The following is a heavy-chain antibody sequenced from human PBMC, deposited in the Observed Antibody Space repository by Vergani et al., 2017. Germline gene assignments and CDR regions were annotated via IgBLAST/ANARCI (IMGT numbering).Heavy chain of an antibody. V-gene: IGHV3-30*02. Sequence: VQLLESGGGLVQPGGSLRLSCAASGFTFSSYGMHWVRQAPGKGLEWVAFIRYDGSNKYYADSVKGRFTISRDNSKNTLYLQMNSLRAEDTAVYYCAKDLDCSSTSCYTYYYGMDVWGQGTTVTVSS. CDR2: IRYDGSNK. CDR3: AKDLDCSSTSCYTYYYGMDV. CDR1: GFTFSSYG. J-gene: IGHJ6*02. D-gene: IGHD2-2*02.